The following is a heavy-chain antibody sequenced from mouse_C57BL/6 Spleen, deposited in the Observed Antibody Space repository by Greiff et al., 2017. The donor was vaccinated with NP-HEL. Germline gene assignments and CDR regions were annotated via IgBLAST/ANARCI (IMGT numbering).Heavy chain of an antibody. J-gene: IGHJ2*01. V-gene: IGHV10-3*01. Sequence: EVKLVESGGGLVQPKGSLKLSCAASGFTFNTYAMHWVRQAPGKGLEWVARIRSKSSNYATYYADSVKDRFTISRDDSQSMLHLQMNNLNTVDSAMYSCVREGPHYSNYGSFDYWGQGTTLTVSS. CDR1: GFTFNTYA. CDR3: VREGPHYSNYGSFDY. CDR2: IRSKSSNYAT. D-gene: IGHD2-5*01.